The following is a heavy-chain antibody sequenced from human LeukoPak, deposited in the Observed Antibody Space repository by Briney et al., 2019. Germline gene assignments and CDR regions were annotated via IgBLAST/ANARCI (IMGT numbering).Heavy chain of an antibody. D-gene: IGHD2-2*01. V-gene: IGHV1-2*02. Sequence: ASVKVSCKASGYNFTAYYLHWVRQAPGQGLEWMGWIRPNSGDTIYAQKFQGRVTMTRDTSISTAYMELSRLRSDDTAVYYCAKTLPSRYCSSTSCYHRAHFDYWGQGTLVTVSS. J-gene: IGHJ4*02. CDR2: IRPNSGDT. CDR3: AKTLPSRYCSSTSCYHRAHFDY. CDR1: GYNFTAYY.